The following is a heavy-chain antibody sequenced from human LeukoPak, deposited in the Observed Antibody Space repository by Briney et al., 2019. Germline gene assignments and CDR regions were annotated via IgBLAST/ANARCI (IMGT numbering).Heavy chain of an antibody. V-gene: IGHV4-59*01. J-gene: IGHJ3*02. CDR3: ASTPLSDLDI. Sequence: SETLSLTCSVIGVSITDYYWSWIRQPPGKGLEWIGYIYYKGYTNYSPSLKSRVTISMDTSKSQFSLKLRSVTAADTAVYYCASTPLSDLDIWGQGTMVIVSS. CDR1: GVSITDYY. CDR2: IYYKGYT.